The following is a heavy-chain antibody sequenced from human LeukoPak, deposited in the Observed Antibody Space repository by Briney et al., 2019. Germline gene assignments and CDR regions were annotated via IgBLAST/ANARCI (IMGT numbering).Heavy chain of an antibody. V-gene: IGHV4-30-2*01. Sequence: PSETLSLTCAVSGGSISSGGYSWSWIRQPPGKGLEWIGYIYHSGSTYYNPSLKSRVTISVDRSKNQFSLKLSSVTAADTAVYYCARERSGGYFDYWGLGTLVTVSS. CDR2: IYHSGST. CDR3: ARERSGGYFDY. CDR1: GGSISSGGYS. D-gene: IGHD2-15*01. J-gene: IGHJ4*02.